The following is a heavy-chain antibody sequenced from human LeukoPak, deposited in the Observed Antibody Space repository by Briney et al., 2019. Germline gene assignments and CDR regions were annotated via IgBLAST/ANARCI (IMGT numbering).Heavy chain of an antibody. J-gene: IGHJ4*02. Sequence: GGSLGLSCAASGFTFSSYGMHWVRQAPGKGLEWVAVIWYDGSNKYYADSVKGRFTISRDNSKNTLYLQMNSLRAEDTAVYYCAKDQDRPSYLGYYFDYWGQGTLVTVSS. D-gene: IGHD1-14*01. V-gene: IGHV3-33*06. CDR2: IWYDGSNK. CDR1: GFTFSSYG. CDR3: AKDQDRPSYLGYYFDY.